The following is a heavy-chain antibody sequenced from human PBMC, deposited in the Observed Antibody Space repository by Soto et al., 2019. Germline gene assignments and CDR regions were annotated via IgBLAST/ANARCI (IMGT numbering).Heavy chain of an antibody. D-gene: IGHD6-13*01. CDR3: ARKYSSSWYAFDI. J-gene: IGHJ3*02. CDR2: ISSSSSYI. Sequence: GGSLRLSCAASGVTFSSCSRNWCRQAPGKGREWVSSISSSSSYIYYSDSVKGRFTISRDNAKNSLYLQMNSLRAVDTAVYYCARKYSSSWYAFDIWGQGTMVTVSS. CDR1: GVTFSSCS. V-gene: IGHV3-21*06.